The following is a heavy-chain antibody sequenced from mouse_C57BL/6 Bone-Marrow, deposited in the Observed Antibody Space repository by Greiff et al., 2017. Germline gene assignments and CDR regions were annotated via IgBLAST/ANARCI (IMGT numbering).Heavy chain of an antibody. D-gene: IGHD2-5*01. V-gene: IGHV5-4*01. CDR2: ISDGGSYT. Sequence: EVKVEESGGGLVKPGGSLKLSCAASGFTFSSYAMSWVRQTPEKRLEWVATISDGGSYTYYPDNVKGRFTISRDNAKNNLYLQMSHLKSEDTAMYYCAREGGYSNYDYAMDYWGQGTSVTVSS. J-gene: IGHJ4*01. CDR3: AREGGYSNYDYAMDY. CDR1: GFTFSSYA.